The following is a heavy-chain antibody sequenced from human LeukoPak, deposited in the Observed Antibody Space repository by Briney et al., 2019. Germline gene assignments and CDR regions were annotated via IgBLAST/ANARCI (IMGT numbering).Heavy chain of an antibody. J-gene: IGHJ6*02. CDR3: ARDVLRYFDWLLYQIRVGMDV. CDR1: GGTFSSYA. CDR2: IIPILGIA. Sequence: GASVKVSCKASGGTFSSYAISWVRQAPGQGLEWMGRIIPILGIANYAQKFQGRVTITADKSTSTAYMELSSLRSEDTAVYYCARDVLRYFDWLLYQIRVGMDVWGQGTTVTVSS. V-gene: IGHV1-69*04. D-gene: IGHD3-9*01.